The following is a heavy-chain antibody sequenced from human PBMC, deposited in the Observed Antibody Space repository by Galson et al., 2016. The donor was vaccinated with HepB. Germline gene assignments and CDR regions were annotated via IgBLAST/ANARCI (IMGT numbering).Heavy chain of an antibody. D-gene: IGHD3-16*01. Sequence: SLRLSCAASGFTFSTYSMNWVRQAPGKGLEWVSFISITSGYTYYADSLKGRVTISRDNAKNSLYLQMNSLRAEDTAVYHCARPPEGDRRYFDLWGRGTLVTVSS. CDR1: GFTFSTYS. J-gene: IGHJ2*01. CDR2: ISITSGYT. CDR3: ARPPEGDRRYFDL. V-gene: IGHV3-21*01.